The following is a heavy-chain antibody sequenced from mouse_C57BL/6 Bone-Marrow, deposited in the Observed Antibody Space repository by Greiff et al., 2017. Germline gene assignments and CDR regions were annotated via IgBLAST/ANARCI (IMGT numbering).Heavy chain of an antibody. J-gene: IGHJ1*03. CDR1: GFTFSDFY. D-gene: IGHD1-1*01. CDR2: SRNKANDYTT. CDR3: ARDASPYYYGSSYWYFDV. V-gene: IGHV7-1*01. Sequence: EVHLVESGGGLVQSGRSLRLSCATSGFTFSDFYMEWVRQAPGKGLEWIAASRNKANDYTTEYSASVKGRFIVSRDTSQSILYLQMNALRAEDTAIYYCARDASPYYYGSSYWYFDVWGTGTTVTVSS.